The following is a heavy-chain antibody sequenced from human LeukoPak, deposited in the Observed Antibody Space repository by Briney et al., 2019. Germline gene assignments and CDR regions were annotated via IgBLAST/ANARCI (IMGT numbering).Heavy chain of an antibody. CDR3: AKDGCSSTSCYRRSQPSGDYFDY. D-gene: IGHD2-2*01. CDR2: ISGSGGST. Sequence: GGSLRLSCAASGFTFSSYAMSWVRQAPGKGLEWVSAISGSGGSTYYADSVKGRFTISRDNSKNTLYLQMNSLRAGDTAVYYCAKDGCSSTSCYRRSQPSGDYFDYWGQGTLVTVSS. V-gene: IGHV3-23*01. J-gene: IGHJ4*02. CDR1: GFTFSSYA.